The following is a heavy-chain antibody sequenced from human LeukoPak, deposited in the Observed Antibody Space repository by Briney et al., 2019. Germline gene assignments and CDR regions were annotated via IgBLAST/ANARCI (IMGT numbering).Heavy chain of an antibody. J-gene: IGHJ4*02. Sequence: ASVKVSCKVSGYTLTELSMHWVRQAPGKGLVWMGGFDPEDGETIYAQKFQGRVTMTRDTSISTAYMELSRLRSEDTAVYYCATGLITFGGVIVILDYWGQGTLVTVSS. CDR3: ATGLITFGGVIVILDY. V-gene: IGHV1-24*01. D-gene: IGHD3-16*02. CDR1: GYTLTELS. CDR2: FDPEDGET.